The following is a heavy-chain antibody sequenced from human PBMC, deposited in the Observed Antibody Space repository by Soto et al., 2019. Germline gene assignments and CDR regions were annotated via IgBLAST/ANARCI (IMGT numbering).Heavy chain of an antibody. CDR3: ARTYYYDSSGSLGMDV. V-gene: IGHV4-59*01. CDR2: IYYSGST. J-gene: IGHJ6*02. CDR1: GFSISSYY. Sequence: PSATLSLTCTVSGFSISSYYWSWIRQPPGKGLEWIGYIYYSGSTNYNPSLKSRVTISVDTSKNQFSLKLSSVTAADTAVYYCARTYYYDSSGSLGMDVWGQGTTVTVSS. D-gene: IGHD3-22*01.